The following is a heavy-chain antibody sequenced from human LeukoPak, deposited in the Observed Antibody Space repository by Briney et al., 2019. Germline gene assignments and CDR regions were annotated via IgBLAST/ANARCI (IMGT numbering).Heavy chain of an antibody. D-gene: IGHD6-6*01. Sequence: GGSLRLSCAASGFTFTSYWMNWVRQAPGKGLVWVSRINSDESNTKYADSVKGRFTISRDNAKNTPYLQMNSLRAEDTAVYDRARGGGSSGTGAYYMDVWGKGTTVTVSS. CDR3: ARGGGSSGTGAYYMDV. J-gene: IGHJ6*03. CDR2: INSDESNT. CDR1: GFTFTSYW. V-gene: IGHV3-74*01.